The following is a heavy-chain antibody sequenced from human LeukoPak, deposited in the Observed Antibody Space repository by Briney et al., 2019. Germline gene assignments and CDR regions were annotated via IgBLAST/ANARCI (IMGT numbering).Heavy chain of an antibody. D-gene: IGHD3-10*01. J-gene: IGHJ4*02. V-gene: IGHV3-21*01. CDR2: ISSGSSYI. CDR1: GITFSSYG. CDR3: ARVDNMIRGVIIGYFDY. Sequence: GGSLRLSCAASGITFSSYGMSWVRQAPGKGLEWVSSISSGSSYIYYADSVKGRFTISRDNAKNSLYLQMNSLRAEDTAVYYCARVDNMIRGVIIGYFDYWGQGTLVTVSS.